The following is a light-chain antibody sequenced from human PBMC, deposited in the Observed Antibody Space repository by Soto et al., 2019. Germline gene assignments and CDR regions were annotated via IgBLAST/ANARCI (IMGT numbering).Light chain of an antibody. Sequence: QSALTQPASVSGSPGQSITISCTGTSSDVGSYNLVSWYQQHPGKAPKLMIYEVSKRPSGVSNRFSGSKSANTASLTISGLQADDEADYYCCSSGGRSTYVFGTGTKLTVL. CDR3: CSSGGRSTYV. V-gene: IGLV2-23*02. J-gene: IGLJ1*01. CDR2: EVS. CDR1: SSDVGSYNL.